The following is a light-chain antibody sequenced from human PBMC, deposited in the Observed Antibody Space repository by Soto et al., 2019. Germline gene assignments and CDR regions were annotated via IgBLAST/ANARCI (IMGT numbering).Light chain of an antibody. CDR2: GAS. V-gene: IGKV3-15*01. CDR3: QQYNNWPLT. CDR1: HRVSNY. J-gene: IGKJ4*01. Sequence: EIVMTQAPGTRYSSPGQRANLFFXASHRVSNYLAWYQQRPGQAPRLLIYGASTRATGIPARFSGSASGTEFTLTISSLQSEDFAIYYCQQYNNWPLTFGGGTKVDIK.